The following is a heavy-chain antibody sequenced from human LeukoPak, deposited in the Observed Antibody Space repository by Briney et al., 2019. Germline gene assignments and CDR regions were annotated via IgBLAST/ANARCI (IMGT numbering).Heavy chain of an antibody. CDR2: ISGSGGST. CDR3: AKNYDFWSGYLN. CDR1: GFTFSSYA. J-gene: IGHJ4*02. V-gene: IGHV3-23*01. Sequence: GGSLRLSCAASGFTFSSYAMSWVRQAPGKGLEWVSAISGSGGSTYYADSVKGRFTISSDNSKNTLYLQMNSLRAEDTAVYYCAKNYDFWSGYLNWGQGTLVTVSS. D-gene: IGHD3-3*01.